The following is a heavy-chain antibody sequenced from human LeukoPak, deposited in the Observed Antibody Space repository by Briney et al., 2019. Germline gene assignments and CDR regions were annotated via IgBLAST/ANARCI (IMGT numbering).Heavy chain of an antibody. CDR1: GFTFSSYS. V-gene: IGHV3-21*01. J-gene: IGHJ4*02. D-gene: IGHD6-19*01. Sequence: GGSLRLSCAASGFTFSSYSMNWVRQAPGKGLEWVSSISSSSSYIYYADSVKGRFTISRDNAKNSLYLQMNSLRAEDTAVYYCAREDSNSSGFDYWGQGTLVTVSS. CDR2: ISSSSSYI. CDR3: AREDSNSSGFDY.